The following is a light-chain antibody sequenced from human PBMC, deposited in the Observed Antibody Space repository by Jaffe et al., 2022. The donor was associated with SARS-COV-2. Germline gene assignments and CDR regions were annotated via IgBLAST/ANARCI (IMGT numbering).Light chain of an antibody. CDR1: QSLVSFDGHTY. Sequence: EVVMTQSPLSLAVTLGQPASISCRSSQSLVSFDGHTYLNWFQQRPGQSPRRLIYKVSNRDSGVPDRFSGSASGTDFTLKISRVEAEDVGVYYCMQGTHWPYTFGQGTNLEIK. CDR3: MQGTHWPYT. V-gene: IGKV2-30*01. J-gene: IGKJ2*01. CDR2: KVS.